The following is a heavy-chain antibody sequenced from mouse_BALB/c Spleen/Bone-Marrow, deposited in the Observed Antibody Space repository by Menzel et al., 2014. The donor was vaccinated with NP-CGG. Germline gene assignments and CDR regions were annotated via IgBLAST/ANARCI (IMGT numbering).Heavy chain of an antibody. V-gene: IGHV1S130*01. CDR2: IHPNSGNT. J-gene: IGHJ2*01. Sequence: VQLQQSGSVLVRPGASVKLSCKASGYTFTNSWIHWAKQRPGQGLEWIGEIHPNSGNTNFNEKFKVKATLTVDTSSSTAYVDLSSLTAEDSAVYYCVRHHRYAYYFDYWGQGTTLTVSS. D-gene: IGHD2-14*01. CDR1: GYTFTNSW. CDR3: VRHHRYAYYFDY.